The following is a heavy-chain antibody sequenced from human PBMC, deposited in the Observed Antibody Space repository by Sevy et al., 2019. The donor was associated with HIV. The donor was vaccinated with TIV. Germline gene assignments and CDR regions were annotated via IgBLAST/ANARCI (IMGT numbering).Heavy chain of an antibody. J-gene: IGHJ5*02. CDR2: ISGSGGST. D-gene: IGHD6-19*01. Sequence: GGSLRLSCAASGFTFSSYAMSWVRQAPGKGLEWVSAISGSGGSTYYADSVKGRFTISRDNSKNTLYLQMNSLRAEDTAVYYCATTLLKLAVAGKEQFDPWCQGTLVTVSS. CDR1: GFTFSSYA. V-gene: IGHV3-23*01. CDR3: ATTLLKLAVAGKEQFDP.